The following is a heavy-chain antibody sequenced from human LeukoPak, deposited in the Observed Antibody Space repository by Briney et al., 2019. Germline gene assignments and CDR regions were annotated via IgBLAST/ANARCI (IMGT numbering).Heavy chain of an antibody. CDR3: ARGDLSCHGSGSYCAFDI. Sequence: SETLSLTCTVSGGSINSYYWSWIRQPPGKGLKWIGFIYYTESTHYNPSLRSRVTISVDTSKNQFSLKLTSVTAADRAVYYCARGDLSCHGSGSYCAFDIWGQGTMVTVSS. J-gene: IGHJ3*02. D-gene: IGHD3-10*01. V-gene: IGHV4-59*08. CDR2: IYYTEST. CDR1: GGSINSYY.